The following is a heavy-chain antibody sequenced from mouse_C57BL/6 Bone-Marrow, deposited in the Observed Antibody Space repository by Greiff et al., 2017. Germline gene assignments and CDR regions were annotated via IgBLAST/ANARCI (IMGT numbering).Heavy chain of an antibody. J-gene: IGHJ2*01. Sequence: QVQLQQPGAELVKPGASVKLSCKASGYTFTSYWMQWVKQRPGQGLEWIGEIDPSDSYTNYNQKFKGKATLTVDTSSSTAYMQLSSLTSEDSAVYYCGAVPFDYWGQGNTLTVSS. CDR1: GYTFTSYW. CDR2: IDPSDSYT. V-gene: IGHV1-50*01. CDR3: GAVPFDY.